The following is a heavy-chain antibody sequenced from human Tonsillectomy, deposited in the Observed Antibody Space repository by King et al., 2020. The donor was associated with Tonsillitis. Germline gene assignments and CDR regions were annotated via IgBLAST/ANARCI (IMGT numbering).Heavy chain of an antibody. J-gene: IGHJ6*02. Sequence: VQLVESGGGVVQPGGSLRLSCVASGFTFSSYGMHWVRQAPGKGLEWVAFIRYHGSNKYYVDSVKGRFTISRDNSKNTLYLQMNSLRAEDTAVYFCAKGDAFGRPSEDYAMDVWGQGSTVTVSS. CDR2: IRYHGSNK. CDR3: AKGDAFGRPSEDYAMDV. D-gene: IGHD2-15*01. V-gene: IGHV3-30*02. CDR1: GFTFSSYG.